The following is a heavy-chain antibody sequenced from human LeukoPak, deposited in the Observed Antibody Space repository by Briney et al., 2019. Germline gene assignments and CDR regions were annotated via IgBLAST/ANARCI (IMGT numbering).Heavy chain of an antibody. Sequence: GGSLRLSCAASGFTVSSNYMSWVRQAPGKGLEWVSVIYSGGSTYYADSVKGRFTISRDNSKNTLYLQMNSLRAEDTAVYYCARDLRGYSGYDKNPYWGQGTLVTVSS. V-gene: IGHV3-66*01. D-gene: IGHD5-12*01. CDR1: GFTVSSNY. J-gene: IGHJ4*02. CDR2: IYSGGST. CDR3: ARDLRGYSGYDKNPY.